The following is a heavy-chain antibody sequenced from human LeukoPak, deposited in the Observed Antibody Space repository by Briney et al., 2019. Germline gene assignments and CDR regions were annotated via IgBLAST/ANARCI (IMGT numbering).Heavy chain of an antibody. CDR3: ARDSGSSGYYDAFDI. D-gene: IGHD3-22*01. Sequence: SETLSLTCTVSGGSLSTGTYFWGWIRQPPGKGLEWIGSIFYSGTTYYTPSLKSRVIISLDTSKNQFSLKMTSMTAADTAVYYCARDSGSSGYYDAFDIWGQGTMVTVSS. CDR1: GGSLSTGTYF. CDR2: IFYSGTT. V-gene: IGHV4-39*07. J-gene: IGHJ3*02.